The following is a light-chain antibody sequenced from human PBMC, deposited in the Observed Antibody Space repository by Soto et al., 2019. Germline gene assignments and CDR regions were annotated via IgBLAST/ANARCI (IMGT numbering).Light chain of an antibody. CDR2: EAS. CDR1: QSISKW. J-gene: IGKJ1*01. CDR3: QQYTNYPWT. V-gene: IGKV1-5*03. Sequence: QLTQTPSTMSASLGDKATITSPASQSISKWLAWFQQKAGKAPKLLIYEASKLATGVPSRISGSGSGTEFTLTISSLQPDDFATYYCQQYTNYPWTFGQGTKVDIK.